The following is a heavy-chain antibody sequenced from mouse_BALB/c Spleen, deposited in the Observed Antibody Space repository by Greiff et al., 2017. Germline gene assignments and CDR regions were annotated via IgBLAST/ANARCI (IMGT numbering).Heavy chain of an antibody. CDR3: AREGSSYAMDY. D-gene: IGHD1-3*01. V-gene: IGHV1S56*01. CDR1: GYTFTSYY. J-gene: IGHJ4*01. CDR2: IYPGNVNT. Sequence: VQLQESGPELVKPGASVRISCKASGYTFTSYYIHWVKQRPGQGLEWIGWIYPGNVNTKYNEKFKGKATLTADKSSSTAYMQLSSLTSEDSAVYFCAREGSSYAMDYWGQGTSVTVSS.